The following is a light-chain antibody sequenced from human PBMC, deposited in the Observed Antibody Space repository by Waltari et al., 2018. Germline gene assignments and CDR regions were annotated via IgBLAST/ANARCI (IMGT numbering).Light chain of an antibody. J-gene: IGLJ3*02. CDR3: SSYTSTSTWV. Sequence: SALAPPASVSGSAGQSITISCTGTSSDVGGCNYLSWYQQHPGKAPKRIIYSVTIRPSGVSDRFSGSKSGNTASLTISGLQAEDEAYYCCSSYTSTSTWVFGRGTKLTVL. CDR2: SVT. V-gene: IGLV2-14*03. CDR1: SSDVGGCNY.